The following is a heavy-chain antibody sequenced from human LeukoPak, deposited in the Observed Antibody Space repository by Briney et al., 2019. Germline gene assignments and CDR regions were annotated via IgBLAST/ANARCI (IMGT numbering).Heavy chain of an antibody. J-gene: IGHJ3*02. Sequence: SETPSLTCTVSGGSISDYYWSWIRQPPGKGLEWIGEINHSGSTNYNPSLKSRVTISVDTSKNQFSLKLSSVTAADTAVYYCASDSYGFRDAFDIWGQGTMVTVSS. V-gene: IGHV4-34*01. D-gene: IGHD5-18*01. CDR3: ASDSYGFRDAFDI. CDR2: INHSGST. CDR1: GGSISDYY.